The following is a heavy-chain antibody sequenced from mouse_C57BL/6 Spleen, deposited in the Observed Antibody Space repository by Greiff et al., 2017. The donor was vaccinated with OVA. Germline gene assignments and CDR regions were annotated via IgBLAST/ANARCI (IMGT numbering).Heavy chain of an antibody. D-gene: IGHD1-1*01. CDR3: ARYYSLMDY. CDR1: GFTIKNTY. V-gene: IGHV14-3*01. CDR2: IDPANGNT. Sequence: VQLQQSVAELVRPGASVKLSCTASGFTIKNTYMHWVKQRPEQGLEWIGRIDPANGNTKYTPKFQGKATITADTSSNTAYLQPSSLTSEDTAIYYCARYYSLMDYWGQGTSVTVSS. J-gene: IGHJ4*01.